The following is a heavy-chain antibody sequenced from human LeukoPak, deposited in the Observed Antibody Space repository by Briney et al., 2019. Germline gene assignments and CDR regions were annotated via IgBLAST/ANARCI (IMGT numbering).Heavy chain of an antibody. D-gene: IGHD3-16*01. V-gene: IGHV3-21*01. Sequence: GGSLRLSCAASGFTFSSYSMNWVRQAPGKGLGWVSSISSSSSYIYYADSVKGRFTISRDNAKNSLYLQMNSLRAEDTAVYYCASFGYYYYGMDVWGQGTTVTVSS. J-gene: IGHJ6*02. CDR1: GFTFSSYS. CDR2: ISSSSSYI. CDR3: ASFGYYYYGMDV.